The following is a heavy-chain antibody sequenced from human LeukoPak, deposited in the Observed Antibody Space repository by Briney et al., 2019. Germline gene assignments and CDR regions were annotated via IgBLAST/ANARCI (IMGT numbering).Heavy chain of an antibody. V-gene: IGHV3-11*06. CDR3: ARDDYGDNPLDY. J-gene: IGHJ4*02. D-gene: IGHD4-17*01. Sequence: GGSLRLSCAASGFTFSDYYMSWIRQAPGKGLEWVSYISRSSSYTNYADSVKGRFTISRDNAKNSLYLQMNSLRAEDTAVYYCARDDYGDNPLDYWGQGTLVTVSS. CDR1: GFTFSDYY. CDR2: ISRSSSYT.